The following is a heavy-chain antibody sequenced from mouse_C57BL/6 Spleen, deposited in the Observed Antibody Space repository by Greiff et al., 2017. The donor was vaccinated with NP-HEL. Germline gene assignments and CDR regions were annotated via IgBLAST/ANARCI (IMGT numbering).Heavy chain of an antibody. CDR1: GYTFTDYN. Sequence: VQLQQSGPALVKPGASVKIPCKASGYTFTDYNMDWVKQSHGKSLEWIGDINPNNGGTIYNQKFKGKATLTVDKSSSTAYMELRSLTSEDTAVYYCARRGLLRYPYAMDYWGQGTSVTVSS. CDR3: ARRGLLRYPYAMDY. J-gene: IGHJ4*01. V-gene: IGHV1-18*01. CDR2: INPNNGGT. D-gene: IGHD1-1*01.